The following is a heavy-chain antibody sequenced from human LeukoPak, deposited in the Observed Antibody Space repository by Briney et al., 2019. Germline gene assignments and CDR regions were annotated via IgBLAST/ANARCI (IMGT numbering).Heavy chain of an antibody. V-gene: IGHV4-59*01. CDR2: IYYSGST. J-gene: IGHJ6*03. D-gene: IGHD2-15*01. CDR3: ARCGADIDYYYYYMDV. CDR1: GGSISSYY. Sequence: SSETLSLTCTVSGGSISSYYWSWIRQPPGKGLEWIGYIYYSGSTNYNPSLKSRVTISVDTSKNQFSLKLSSVTAADTAVYYCARCGADIDYYYYYMDVWGKGTTVTVSS.